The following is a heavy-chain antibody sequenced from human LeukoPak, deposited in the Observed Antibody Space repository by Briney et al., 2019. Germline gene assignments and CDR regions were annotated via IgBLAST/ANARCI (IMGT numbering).Heavy chain of an antibody. Sequence: SETLSLTCTVSGGSISSYYWSWIRQPPGKGLEWIGYIYYSGSTNYNPSLKSRVTISVDTSKNQFSLKLSSVSAADTAVYYCARGDYGDFFDYWGQGTLVTVSS. CDR3: ARGDYGDFFDY. V-gene: IGHV4-59*01. J-gene: IGHJ4*02. CDR2: IYYSGST. CDR1: GGSISSYY. D-gene: IGHD4-17*01.